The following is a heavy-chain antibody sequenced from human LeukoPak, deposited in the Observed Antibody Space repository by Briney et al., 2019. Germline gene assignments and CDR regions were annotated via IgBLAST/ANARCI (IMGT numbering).Heavy chain of an antibody. CDR3: ARVGSSWSYFDY. D-gene: IGHD6-13*01. Sequence: ASVKVSCKASGYTFTSYGISWVRQAPGQGLEWMRWISAYNGNTNYAQKLQGRVTMTTDTSTSTAYMELRSLRSDDTAVYNCARVGSSWSYFDYWGQGTLVNVSS. CDR2: ISAYNGNT. J-gene: IGHJ4*02. CDR1: GYTFTSYG. V-gene: IGHV1-18*01.